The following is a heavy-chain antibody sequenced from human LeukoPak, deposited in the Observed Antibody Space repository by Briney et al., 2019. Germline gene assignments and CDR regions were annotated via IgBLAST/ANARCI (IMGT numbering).Heavy chain of an antibody. CDR3: ASRRAYCGGDCYFDY. D-gene: IGHD2-21*02. J-gene: IGHJ4*02. V-gene: IGHV4-39*01. Sequence: SETLSLTCSVSGGSISSSSYYWGWIRQPPGKGLEWIGSIYYSGSTYYNPSLKSRVTISVDTSKNQFSLKLSSVTAADTAVYYCASRRAYCGGDCYFDYRGQGTLVTVSS. CDR1: GGSISSSSYY. CDR2: IYYSGST.